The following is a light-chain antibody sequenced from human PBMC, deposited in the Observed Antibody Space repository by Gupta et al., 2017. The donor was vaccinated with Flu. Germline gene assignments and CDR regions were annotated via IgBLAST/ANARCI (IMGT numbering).Light chain of an antibody. J-gene: IGKJ1*01. CDR3: QQYYSTPET. CDR2: WAS. V-gene: IGKV4-1*01. Sequence: DFVMIQPPDSLPVVLVERATTNCKSSQSVLYCSNNKNYLAGYQQKPGQPPKLLIYWASTRESGVPDRFSGSGSGTDFTLTISSLQAEDVAVYYCQQYYSTPETFGQGTKVEIK. CDR1: QSVLYCSNNKNY.